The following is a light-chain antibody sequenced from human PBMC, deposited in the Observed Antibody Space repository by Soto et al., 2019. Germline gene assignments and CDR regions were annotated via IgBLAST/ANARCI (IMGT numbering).Light chain of an antibody. CDR1: QSISSY. Sequence: DIQMTQSPSSLSASVGDRVTITCRASQSISSYLNWYQQKPGKAPNLLIYAASTLQSGVPSRFSCRGSGTDFTLTISSLQPEDFATYYCQQSYSTPITFGQGTRLEIK. V-gene: IGKV1-39*01. CDR2: AAS. J-gene: IGKJ5*01. CDR3: QQSYSTPIT.